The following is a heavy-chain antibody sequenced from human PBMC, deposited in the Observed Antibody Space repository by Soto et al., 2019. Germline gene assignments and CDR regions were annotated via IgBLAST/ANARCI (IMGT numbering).Heavy chain of an antibody. CDR1: GCSFPNNW. CDR2: IDLSDSYR. CDR3: ARHGGAYYFSSGYHYALDL. V-gene: IGHV5-10-1*01. J-gene: IGHJ4*02. D-gene: IGHD3-22*01. Sequence: PGESLRNSCKGSGCSFPNNWITWVRQMPGKGLEWMRRIDLSDSYRSYSPSFQGHVSFSVDKSINTTYLQWSSLRASDTAMYYCARHGGAYYFSSGYHYALDLWGQGNPVTVSS.